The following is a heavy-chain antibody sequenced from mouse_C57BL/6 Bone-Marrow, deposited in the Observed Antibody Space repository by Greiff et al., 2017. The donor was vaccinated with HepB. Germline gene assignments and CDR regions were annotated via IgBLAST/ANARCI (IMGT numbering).Heavy chain of an antibody. V-gene: IGHV1-26*01. CDR2: INPNNGGT. Sequence: VQLQQSGPELVKPGASVKISCKASGYTFTDYYMNWVKQSHGKSLEWIGDINPNNGGTSYNQKFKGKATLTVDKSSSTAYMELRSLTSEDSAVYYCARWGLGDYAMDYWGQGTSVTVSS. D-gene: IGHD3-1*01. CDR3: ARWGLGDYAMDY. CDR1: GYTFTDYY. J-gene: IGHJ4*01.